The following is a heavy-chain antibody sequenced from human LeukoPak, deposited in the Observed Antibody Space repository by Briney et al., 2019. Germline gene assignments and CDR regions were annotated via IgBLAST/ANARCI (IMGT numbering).Heavy chain of an antibody. Sequence: SETLSLTCTVSGGSISSSSYYWGWIRQPPGKGLEWIGSIYYSGSTYYNPSLKSRVTISVDTSKNQFSLKLSSVTAADTAVYYCARGQWLVPYYFDYWGQGTLVTVSS. CDR2: IYYSGST. CDR1: GGSISSSSYY. V-gene: IGHV4-39*01. CDR3: ARGQWLVPYYFDY. D-gene: IGHD6-19*01. J-gene: IGHJ4*02.